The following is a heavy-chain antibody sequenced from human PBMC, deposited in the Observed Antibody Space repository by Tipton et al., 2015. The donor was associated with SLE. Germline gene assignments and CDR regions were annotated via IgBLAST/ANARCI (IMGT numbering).Heavy chain of an antibody. CDR1: GGSISSYY. D-gene: IGHD6-19*01. Sequence: LRLSCTVSGGSISSYYWSWIRQPPGKGLEWIGYIYYSGSTNYNPSLKSRVTTSVDTSKNQFSLKLSSVTAADTAVYYCASGRAVAGRDYFDYWGQGTLVTVSS. V-gene: IGHV4-59*01. CDR3: ASGRAVAGRDYFDY. J-gene: IGHJ4*02. CDR2: IYYSGST.